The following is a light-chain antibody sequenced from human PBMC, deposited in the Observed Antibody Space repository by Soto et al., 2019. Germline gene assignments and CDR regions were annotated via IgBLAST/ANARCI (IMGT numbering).Light chain of an antibody. CDR3: CSYAGSFTYV. J-gene: IGLJ1*01. CDR1: SSHVGSGSHNL. V-gene: IGLV2-23*01. Sequence: QSVLTQPASVSGSPGQSITISCPATSSHVGSGSHNLVSWYQQRPGKAPKVMIYEGTKRPSGVSNRFSGSKSGNTASLTISGLQAEDEADYYCCSYAGSFTYVFGTGTKV. CDR2: EGT.